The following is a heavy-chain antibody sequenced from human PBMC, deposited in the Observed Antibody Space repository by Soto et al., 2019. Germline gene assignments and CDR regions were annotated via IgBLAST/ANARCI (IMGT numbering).Heavy chain of an antibody. Sequence: SETLSLTCAVYGGSFSNYYWSWIRQPPGKGLEWIGEINHSGSTNYNPSLKSRVTISVDTSKSQVSLKLSSVSAADTAVYYCARGTIAAVGGPDYWGQGTLVTVSS. CDR3: ARGTIAAVGGPDY. CDR1: GGSFSNYY. D-gene: IGHD6-13*01. CDR2: INHSGST. J-gene: IGHJ4*02. V-gene: IGHV4-34*01.